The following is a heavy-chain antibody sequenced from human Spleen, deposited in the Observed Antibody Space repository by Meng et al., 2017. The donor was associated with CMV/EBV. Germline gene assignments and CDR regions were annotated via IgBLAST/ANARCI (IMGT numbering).Heavy chain of an antibody. V-gene: IGHV3-23*01. D-gene: IGHD2-2*01. CDR3: AKVGLYCSSTSCYFDY. J-gene: IGHJ4*02. Sequence: GESLKISCAASGFTFSSYAMSWVRQAPGKGLEWVSAISGSGGSTYYADSVKGRFTISRDNAKNSLYLQMNSLRAEDTALYYCAKVGLYCSSTSCYFDYWGQGTLVTVSS. CDR1: GFTFSSYA. CDR2: ISGSGGST.